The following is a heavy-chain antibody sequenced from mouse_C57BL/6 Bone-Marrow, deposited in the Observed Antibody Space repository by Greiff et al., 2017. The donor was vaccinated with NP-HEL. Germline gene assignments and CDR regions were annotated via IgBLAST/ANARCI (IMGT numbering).Heavy chain of an antibody. J-gene: IGHJ2*01. D-gene: IGHD2-3*01. CDR1: GFSLTSYG. CDR3: ARNRWLLRGYYFDY. CDR2: IWSGGST. V-gene: IGHV2-2*01. Sequence: QVQLQQSGPGLVQPSQSLSITCTVSGFSLTSYGVHWVRQSPGKGLEWLGVIWSGGSTDYNAAFISRLSISKNKYKRQVFYIMKRLQADDTAIYYCARNRWLLRGYYFDYWGQGTTLTVSS.